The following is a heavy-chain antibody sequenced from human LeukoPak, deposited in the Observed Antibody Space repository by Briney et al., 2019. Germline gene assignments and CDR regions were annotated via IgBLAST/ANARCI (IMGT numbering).Heavy chain of an antibody. CDR1: GGSISSSSYY. D-gene: IGHD6-13*01. CDR3: ASLKRSWYLHSSSQTIDY. V-gene: IGHV4-39*01. Sequence: SETLSLTCTVSGGSISSSSYYWGWLRQPPGKGLEWIGSIYYSGSTYYNPSLKSRVTISVDTSKNLFSLKLSSVTAADTAVYYCASLKRSWYLHSSSQTIDYWGQGTLVTVSS. CDR2: IYYSGST. J-gene: IGHJ4*02.